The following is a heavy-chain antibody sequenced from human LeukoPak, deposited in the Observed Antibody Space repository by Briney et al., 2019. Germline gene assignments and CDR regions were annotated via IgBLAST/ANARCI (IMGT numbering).Heavy chain of an antibody. J-gene: IGHJ6*02. CDR2: INHSGST. Sequence: SETLSLTCAVYGGSFSGYYWSWIRQPPGKGLEWIGEINHSGSTNYNPSLKSRVTISVDTSKNQFSLKLSSVTAADTAVYYCARGREIRYYYGMDVWGQGTTVTVSS. D-gene: IGHD3-10*01. V-gene: IGHV4-34*01. CDR1: GGSFSGYY. CDR3: ARGREIRYYYGMDV.